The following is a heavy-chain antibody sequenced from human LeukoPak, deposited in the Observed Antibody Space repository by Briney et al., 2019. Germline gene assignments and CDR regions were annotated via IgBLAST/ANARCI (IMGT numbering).Heavy chain of an antibody. Sequence: GGSLRLSCAASGFTLSDAWMHWVRQAPGEGLEWVGRIKRETDGGTTDYAAPVKGRFIISRDDSKNTLYLQMNSLKTEDTAVYYCTTDQDEQQLVLVGCWFDPWGRGTLVTVSS. CDR2: IKRETDGGTT. V-gene: IGHV3-15*01. D-gene: IGHD6-13*01. CDR3: TTDQDEQQLVLVGCWFDP. J-gene: IGHJ5*02. CDR1: GFTLSDAW.